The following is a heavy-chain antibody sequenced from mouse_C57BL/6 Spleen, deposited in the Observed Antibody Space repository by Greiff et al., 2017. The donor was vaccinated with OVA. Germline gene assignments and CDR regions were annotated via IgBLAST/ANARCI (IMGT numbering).Heavy chain of an antibody. CDR3: TREAYSNYGFAY. Sequence: VQLVESGAELVRPGASVTLSCKASGYTFTDYEMHWVKQTPVHGLEWIGAIDPETGGTAYNQKFKGKAILTADKSSSTAYMELRSLTSEDSAVYYCTREAYSNYGFAYWGQGTLVTVSA. V-gene: IGHV1-15*01. CDR1: GYTFTDYE. D-gene: IGHD2-5*01. J-gene: IGHJ3*01. CDR2: IDPETGGT.